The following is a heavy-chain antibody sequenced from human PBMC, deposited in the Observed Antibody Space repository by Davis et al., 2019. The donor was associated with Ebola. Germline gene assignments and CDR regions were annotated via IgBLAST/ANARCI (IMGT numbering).Heavy chain of an antibody. D-gene: IGHD6-13*01. CDR1: GFTFSDYY. J-gene: IGHJ5*02. CDR2: ISSSGSTI. V-gene: IGHV3-11*04. CDR3: ARVSLPLAAAGTLLGGP. Sequence: GESLKISCAASGFTFSDYYMSWIRQAPGKGLEWVSYISSSGSTIYYADSVKGRFTISRDNAKNSLYLQMNSLRDEDTAVYYCARVSLPLAAAGTLLGGPWGQGTLVTVSS.